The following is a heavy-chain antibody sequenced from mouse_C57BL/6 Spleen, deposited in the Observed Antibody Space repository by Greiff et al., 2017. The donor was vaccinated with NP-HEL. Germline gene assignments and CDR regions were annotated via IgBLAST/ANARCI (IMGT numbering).Heavy chain of an antibody. V-gene: IGHV5-17*01. D-gene: IGHD2-2*01. J-gene: IGHJ4*01. CDR2: ISSGSSTI. CDR1: GFTFSDYG. Sequence: EVRLVESGGGLVKPGGSLKLSCAASGFTFSDYGMHWVRQAPEKGLEWVAYISSGSSTIYYADTVKGRFPISRDNAKNTLFLQMTSLRSEDTAMYYCGFYYGYLYYYAMDYWGQGTSVTVSS. CDR3: GFYYGYLYYYAMDY.